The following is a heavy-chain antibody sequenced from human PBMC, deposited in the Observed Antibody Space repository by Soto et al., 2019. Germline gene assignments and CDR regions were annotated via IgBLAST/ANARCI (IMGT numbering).Heavy chain of an antibody. D-gene: IGHD3-22*01. J-gene: IGHJ5*02. Sequence: SETLSLTCVVSGGSISSYNWWSRVRQSPGRRLEWIGVIYHGGSTNYNPSLKSRVTMSGEKSKNQFSLNLTSVTAADTAVYYCAGIRYDTSGYYNVSWFGPWGQGTMVTVSS. CDR2: IYHGGST. CDR1: GGSISSYNW. CDR3: AGIRYDTSGYYNVSWFGP. V-gene: IGHV4-4*02.